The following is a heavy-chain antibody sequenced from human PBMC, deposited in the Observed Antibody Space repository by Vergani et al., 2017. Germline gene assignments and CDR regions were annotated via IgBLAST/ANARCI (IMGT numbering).Heavy chain of an antibody. CDR2: IYYSGST. CDR3: ARETGGRYCSSTSCYVSPGSRFDY. Sequence: QVQLQESGPGLVKPSETLSLTCTVSGGSISSYYWSWIRQPPGKGLEWIGYIYYSGSTNYNPSLKSRVTISVDTSKNQFSLKLSSVTAADTAVYYCARETGGRYCSSTSCYVSPGSRFDYWGQGTLVTVSS. D-gene: IGHD2-2*01. CDR1: GGSISSYY. V-gene: IGHV4-59*01. J-gene: IGHJ4*02.